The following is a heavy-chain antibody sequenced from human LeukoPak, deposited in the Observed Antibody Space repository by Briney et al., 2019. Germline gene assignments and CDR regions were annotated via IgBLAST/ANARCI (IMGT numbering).Heavy chain of an antibody. D-gene: IGHD3-22*01. CDR1: RGTFSSYA. V-gene: IGHV1-69*01. CDR2: IIPIFGTA. Sequence: GSSVKVSCKASRGTFSSYAISWVRQAPGQGLEWMGGIIPIFGTANYAQKFQGRVTITADESTSTAYMELSSLRSEDTAVYYCAREPGDPRRGYYDSSGYNHWGQGTLVTVSS. J-gene: IGHJ5*02. CDR3: AREPGDPRRGYYDSSGYNH.